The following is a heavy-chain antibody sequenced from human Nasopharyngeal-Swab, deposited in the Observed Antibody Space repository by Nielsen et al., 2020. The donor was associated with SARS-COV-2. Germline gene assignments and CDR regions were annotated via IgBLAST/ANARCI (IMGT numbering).Heavy chain of an antibody. CDR2: FDPEDGET. Sequence: ASVKVSCKVSGSTLTELSLHWVRQAPGKGLEWMGGFDPEDGETIYAQKFQGRVTMTEDTSTDTAYMELSSLRSEDTAVYYCATYPLRSGYYTGREFDYWGQGTLVTVSS. CDR1: GSTLTELS. J-gene: IGHJ4*02. D-gene: IGHD3-3*01. CDR3: ATYPLRSGYYTGREFDY. V-gene: IGHV1-24*01.